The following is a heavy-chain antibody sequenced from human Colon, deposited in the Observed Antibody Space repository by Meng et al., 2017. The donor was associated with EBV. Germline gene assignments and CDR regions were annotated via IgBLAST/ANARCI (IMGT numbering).Heavy chain of an antibody. CDR2: FYPGGSN. J-gene: IGHJ4*02. CDR1: GVASSSSHYY. V-gene: IGHV4-39*01. CDR3: ARRRGGSGRDC. D-gene: IGHD3-10*01. Sequence: LQQQESGPRLGPPSELPSTCCASSGVASSSSHYYWCLVRQPAGKGLQWSGIFYPGGSNSYNPSLRSRVTMFVDTSKNQFSLMLTSVTATDTAVYYCARRRGGSGRDCWGQGTLVTVSS.